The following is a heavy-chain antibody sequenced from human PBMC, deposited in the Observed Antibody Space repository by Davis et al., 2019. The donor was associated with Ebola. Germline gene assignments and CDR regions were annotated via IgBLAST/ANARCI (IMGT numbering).Heavy chain of an antibody. D-gene: IGHD2-21*02. J-gene: IGHJ4*02. CDR1: GFTFSNYA. V-gene: IGHV3-21*01. CDR2: ISSSSSFI. Sequence: GGSLRLSCAASGFTFSNYAMHWVRQAPGKGLEWVSSISSSSSFIYYADSVKGRFTISRDNAKNSLYLQMNSLRAEDTAVYFCARDHVVTAIPFDFWGRGTLVTVSS. CDR3: ARDHVVTAIPFDF.